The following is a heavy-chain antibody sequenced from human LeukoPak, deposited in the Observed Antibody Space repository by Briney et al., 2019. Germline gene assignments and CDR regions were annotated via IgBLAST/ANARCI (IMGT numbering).Heavy chain of an antibody. Sequence: KAGGSLRLSCAASGFTFSSYSMNWVRHAPGKGLEWVSSLSSSSSYIYYADSVKSRFTISRDNAKNSLYLQMNRLRAEDTAVYYCARDYGSGSYSPFFDYWGQGTLVTVSS. V-gene: IGHV3-21*01. CDR1: GFTFSSYS. D-gene: IGHD1-26*01. CDR3: ARDYGSGSYSPFFDY. J-gene: IGHJ4*02. CDR2: LSSSSSYI.